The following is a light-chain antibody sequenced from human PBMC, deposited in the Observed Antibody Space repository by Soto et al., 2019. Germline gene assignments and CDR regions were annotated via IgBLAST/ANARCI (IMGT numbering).Light chain of an antibody. CDR3: SSYTGSNPPVV. Sequence: QSALTQPASVSGSPGQSITISCTGSSSDVGGYNYVSWYQHHPGKAPKLMIFDVSNRPSGVSHRFSGSKSGNTASLTISGLQAEDESNYYCSSYTGSNPPVVFGGGTKLTVL. CDR2: DVS. CDR1: SSDVGGYNY. V-gene: IGLV2-14*03. J-gene: IGLJ2*01.